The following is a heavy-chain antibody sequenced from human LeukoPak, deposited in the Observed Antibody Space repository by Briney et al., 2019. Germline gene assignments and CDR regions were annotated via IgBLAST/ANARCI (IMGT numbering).Heavy chain of an antibody. CDR1: GFSFISYA. CDR3: ARDFRVAKGNPIYY. Sequence: GSLRLFCSASGFSFISYAMQQVRRAPGKGVEGVAVISYDGSNKYYADSVKGRFTISRDNSKNTLYLQMNSLRAEDTAVYYCARDFRVAKGNPIYYSGQGTLVTVSP. V-gene: IGHV3-30*01. D-gene: IGHD2-21*01. J-gene: IGHJ4*02. CDR2: ISYDGSNK.